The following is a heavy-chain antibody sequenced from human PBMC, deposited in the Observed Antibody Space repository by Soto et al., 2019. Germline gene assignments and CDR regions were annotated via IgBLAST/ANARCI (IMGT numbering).Heavy chain of an antibody. CDR1: GYSFATSG. CDR3: ARAGHYYDSSGYAT. J-gene: IGHJ5*02. Sequence: VASVKVSCKASGYSFATSGISWVRQAPGQGLEWMGWISAYNGNTNYEQKLQDRVTVTTDTSTSTAYLELRSLRSDDTAVHYCARAGHYYDSSGYATWGQGTLVTVSS. D-gene: IGHD3-22*01. V-gene: IGHV1-18*01. CDR2: ISAYNGNT.